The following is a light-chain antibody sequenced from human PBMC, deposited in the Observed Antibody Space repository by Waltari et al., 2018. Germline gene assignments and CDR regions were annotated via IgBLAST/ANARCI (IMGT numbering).Light chain of an antibody. V-gene: IGLV1-44*01. J-gene: IGLJ3*02. CDR1: RSNIEIYP. CDR3: ASWDVSLDVSIV. CDR2: GND. Sequence: SVLTQPPSVSGTPGQRVTISCSGSRSNIEIYPVNWYQYLAETATKFLIYGNDQRTPGVPDRFPCSKFGTSASPSITVFQSEDEAEYYCASWDVSLDVSIVFGGGTKLTVL.